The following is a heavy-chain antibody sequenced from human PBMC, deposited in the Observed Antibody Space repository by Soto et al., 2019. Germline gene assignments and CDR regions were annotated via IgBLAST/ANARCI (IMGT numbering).Heavy chain of an antibody. J-gene: IGHJ1*01. Sequence: SVKVSCKASGGTFSSYAISWVRQAPGQGLEWMGGIIPIFGTANYAQKFQGRVTITADESTSTAYMELSSLRSEDTAVYYCARLRDYYDSSGYYSHAEYFQHWGQGTLVTVSS. CDR3: ARLRDYYDSSGYYSHAEYFQH. D-gene: IGHD3-22*01. CDR2: IIPIFGTA. CDR1: GGTFSSYA. V-gene: IGHV1-69*13.